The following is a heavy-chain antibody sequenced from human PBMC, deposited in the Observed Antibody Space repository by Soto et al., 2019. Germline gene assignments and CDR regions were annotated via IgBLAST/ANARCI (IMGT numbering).Heavy chain of an antibody. J-gene: IGHJ6*02. V-gene: IGHV4-59*08. CDR3: ARYCSGGSCYPYYYYGLDV. CDR1: GGSSNSYY. CDR2: LHYSGST. Sequence: SETLSLTCSVSGGSSNSYYWSWIRQPPGKGLEWIGYLHYSGSTNYNPSLKSRVTISLDRTKNQFSLKLSSVTAADTAVYYCARYCSGGSCYPYYYYGLDVWGQGTTVTVSS. D-gene: IGHD2-15*01.